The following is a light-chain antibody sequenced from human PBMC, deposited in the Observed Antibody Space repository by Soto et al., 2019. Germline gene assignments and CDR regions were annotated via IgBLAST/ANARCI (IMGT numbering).Light chain of an antibody. J-gene: IGLJ1*01. CDR3: QSYDSSLSEV. Sequence: QSVLTQPPSVSGAPGRRVTISCTGSSSNIGAGYDVHWYQQLPGTAPKLLIYGNSNRPSGVPDRFSGSKSGTSASLAITGLQAEDEADYYCQSYDSSLSEVFGTGTKLTVL. V-gene: IGLV1-40*01. CDR2: GNS. CDR1: SSNIGAGYD.